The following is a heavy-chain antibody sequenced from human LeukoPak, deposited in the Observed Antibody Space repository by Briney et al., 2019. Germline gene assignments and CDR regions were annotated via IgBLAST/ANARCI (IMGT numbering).Heavy chain of an antibody. V-gene: IGHV4-59*01. CDR1: GGSISSYY. J-gene: IGHJ4*02. CDR2: IYYSGST. D-gene: IGHD3-10*01. Sequence: SETLSLTCTVSGGSISSYYWSWIRQPPGKGLEWIGYIYYSGSTNYNPSLKSRVTISVDTSKYQFSLKLSSVTAADTAVYYCARDGRTRGAYYFDYWGQGTLVTVSS. CDR3: ARDGRTRGAYYFDY.